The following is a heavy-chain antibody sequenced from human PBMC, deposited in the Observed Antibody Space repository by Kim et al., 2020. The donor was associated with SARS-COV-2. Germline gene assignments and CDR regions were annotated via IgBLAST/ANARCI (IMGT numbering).Heavy chain of an antibody. V-gene: IGHV1-69*01. Sequence: YAQKCQGRVTITADESTSTAYMELSSLRSEDTAVYYCARDGYDSSGHHHTWGQGTLVTVSS. D-gene: IGHD3-22*01. J-gene: IGHJ5*02. CDR3: ARDGYDSSGHHHT.